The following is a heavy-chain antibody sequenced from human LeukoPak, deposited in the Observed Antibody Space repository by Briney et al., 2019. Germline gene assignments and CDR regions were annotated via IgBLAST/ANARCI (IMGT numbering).Heavy chain of an antibody. Sequence: ASVKVSCKASGYTFTSYDINWVRQATGQGLEWMGWMNPNSGNTGYAQKFQGRVTMTRNTSISTAYMELSSLRSEDTAVYYCARSGWKVRGVMGYYFDYWGQGTLVTVSS. J-gene: IGHJ4*02. CDR1: GYTFTSYD. V-gene: IGHV1-8*01. D-gene: IGHD3-10*01. CDR2: MNPNSGNT. CDR3: ARSGWKVRGVMGYYFDY.